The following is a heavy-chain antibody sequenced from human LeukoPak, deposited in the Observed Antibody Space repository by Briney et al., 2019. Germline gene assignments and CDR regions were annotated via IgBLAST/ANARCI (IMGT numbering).Heavy chain of an antibody. D-gene: IGHD2-2*01. Sequence: GGSLRLSCAASGFSFSSHGMQWVRQAPGKGLEWVAVIWYDGSNKYYADSVKGRFTISRDNYQNTLYLQMNSLRAEDTAVYYCARGIGGPAGKGYYFDYWGQGTLVTVSS. J-gene: IGHJ4*02. CDR1: GFSFSSHG. V-gene: IGHV3-33*01. CDR2: IWYDGSNK. CDR3: ARGIGGPAGKGYYFDY.